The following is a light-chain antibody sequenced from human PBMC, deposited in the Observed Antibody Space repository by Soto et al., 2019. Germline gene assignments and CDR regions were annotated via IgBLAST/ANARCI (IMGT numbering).Light chain of an antibody. Sequence: DIQITQSPSPLSASVGDRFTFTCRASQGIRNDLGWYQPQPGKAPKRMIYAASSLQSGVPSRLSGSGSGKELTLTISRLQPEDGATYDCLQPNSYPLPFGGGTKVDIK. CDR2: AAS. CDR3: LQPNSYPLP. CDR1: QGIRND. J-gene: IGKJ4*01. V-gene: IGKV1-17*01.